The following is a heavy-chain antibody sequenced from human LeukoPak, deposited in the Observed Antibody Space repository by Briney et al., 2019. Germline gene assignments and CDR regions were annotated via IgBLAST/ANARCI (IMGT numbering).Heavy chain of an antibody. CDR1: GFTFSSYE. J-gene: IGHJ4*02. D-gene: IGHD3-22*01. V-gene: IGHV3-48*03. Sequence: PGGSLRLSCAASGFTFSSYEMNWVRQAPGRGLEWVSHIGSSGSSIYYAASVKGRFTISRDNAKNSLYLQMNSLRAEDTAVYYCARSSGSYRPMGYRGQGTLVTVSS. CDR2: IGSSGSSI. CDR3: ARSSGSYRPMGY.